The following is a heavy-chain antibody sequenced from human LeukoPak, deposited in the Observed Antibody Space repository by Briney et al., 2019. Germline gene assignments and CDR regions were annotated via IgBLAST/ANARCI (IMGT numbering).Heavy chain of an antibody. J-gene: IGHJ4*02. D-gene: IGHD3-10*01. CDR3: ARWAGGGSGSFDY. CDR2: IYYSGST. V-gene: IGHV4-31*03. Sequence: SETLSLTCTVSGGSISSGGYYWSWIRQHPGKGLEWIGYIYYSGSTYYNPSLKSRVTIPVDTSKNQFSLKLSSVTAADTAVYHCARWAGGGSGSFDYWGQGTLVTVSS. CDR1: GGSISSGGYY.